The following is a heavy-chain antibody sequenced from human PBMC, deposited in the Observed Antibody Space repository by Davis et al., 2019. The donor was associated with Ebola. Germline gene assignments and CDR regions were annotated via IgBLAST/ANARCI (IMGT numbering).Heavy chain of an antibody. D-gene: IGHD5-18*01. J-gene: IGHJ4*02. V-gene: IGHV3-7*03. Sequence: YVDSVKGRFTFSRDNAKNSLYLQMNSLRAEDTAVYYCARRRGYSYGSYYFDYWGQGTLVTVSS. CDR3: ARRRGYSYGSYYFDY.